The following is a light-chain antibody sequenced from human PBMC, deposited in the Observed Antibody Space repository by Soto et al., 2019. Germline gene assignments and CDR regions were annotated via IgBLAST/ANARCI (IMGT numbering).Light chain of an antibody. Sequence: EVVLTQSPATLSLSPGDRATLSCRASQSVNNFLAWYQQKPGQTPRLLIYDASKRATGIPGRFSGSGSGTDFTLTISSLEPEDFAVYYCQHYVTSLTTFGQGTKVDIK. V-gene: IGKV3-11*01. J-gene: IGKJ1*01. CDR1: QSVNNF. CDR3: QHYVTSLTT. CDR2: DAS.